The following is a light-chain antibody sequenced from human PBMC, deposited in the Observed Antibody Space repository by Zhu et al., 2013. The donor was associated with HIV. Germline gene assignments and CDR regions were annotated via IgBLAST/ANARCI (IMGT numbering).Light chain of an antibody. V-gene: IGLV3-19*02. CDR2: GDN. J-gene: IGLJ1*01. Sequence: SSELTQDPAVSVALGQTVRITCQGDSLRNFYANWYQQKPGQAPVLVIYGDNNRPSGIPDRFSGSSSGNTVSLTITGAQAEDEADYYCEYWDSNIKHYVFGPGTQVTVL. CDR1: SLRNFY. CDR3: EYWDSNIKHYV.